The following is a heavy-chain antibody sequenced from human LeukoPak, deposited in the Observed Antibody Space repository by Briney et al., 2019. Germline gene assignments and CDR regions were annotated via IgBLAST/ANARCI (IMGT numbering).Heavy chain of an antibody. V-gene: IGHV3-7*01. J-gene: IGHJ4*02. CDR2: IKQDGSEK. CDR1: GFTFTNYW. Sequence: PGGSLRLSCAASGFTFTNYWMRWVRQAPGKGLEWAANIKQDGSEKYYVDSVKGRFSISRDNAKNSLYLQMNSLRAEDTAVYYCARDDYGGTRYWGQGTLVTVSS. CDR3: ARDDYGGTRY. D-gene: IGHD4/OR15-4a*01.